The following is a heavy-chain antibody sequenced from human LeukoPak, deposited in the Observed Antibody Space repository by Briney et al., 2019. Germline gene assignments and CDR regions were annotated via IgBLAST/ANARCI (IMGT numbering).Heavy chain of an antibody. J-gene: IGHJ4*02. CDR3: AREDRYDSSGYYSRKFDY. V-gene: IGHV1-69*04. CDR2: IIPILGIA. D-gene: IGHD3-22*01. CDR1: GGTFSSYA. Sequence: GASVKVSCKASGGTFSSYAISWVRQAPGQGLEWMGRIIPILGIANYAQKFQGRVTITADKSTSTAYMELSSLRSEDTAVYYCAREDRYDSSGYYSRKFDYWGQGTLVTVSS.